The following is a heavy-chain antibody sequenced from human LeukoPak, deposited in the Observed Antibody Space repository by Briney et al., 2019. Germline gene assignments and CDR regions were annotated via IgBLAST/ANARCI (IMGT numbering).Heavy chain of an antibody. CDR3: ARITDRTIFGEIMHGFDV. CDR1: GDSISTGNYY. CDR2: TYTGGYI. D-gene: IGHD3-3*01. Sequence: TSETLSLTCTVSGDSISTGNYYWSWIRQPAGKGLEWIGRTYTGGYINYNPSLKSRVTISVDTSKNQFSLKLSSVTAADTAVYYCARITDRTIFGEIMHGFDVWGQGTPVTVSS. J-gene: IGHJ3*01. V-gene: IGHV4-61*02.